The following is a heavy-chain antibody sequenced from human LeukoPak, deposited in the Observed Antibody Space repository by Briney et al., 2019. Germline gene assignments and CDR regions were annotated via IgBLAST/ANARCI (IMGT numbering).Heavy chain of an antibody. D-gene: IGHD6-19*01. CDR2: IYYSGST. V-gene: IGHV4-30-4*01. CDR3: ARHSSGWSFYSDY. Sequence: PSETLSLTCTVSGGSISSGDYYWSWIRQPPGKGLEWIGYIYYSGSTYYNPSLKSRVTISVDTSKNQFSLKLSSVTAADTAVYYCARHSSGWSFYSDYWGQGTLVTVSS. J-gene: IGHJ4*02. CDR1: GGSISSGDYY.